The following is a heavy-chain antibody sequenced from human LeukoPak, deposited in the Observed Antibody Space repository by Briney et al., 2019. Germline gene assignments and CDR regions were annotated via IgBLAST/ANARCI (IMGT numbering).Heavy chain of an antibody. CDR2: IYYSGST. Sequence: SETLSLTCTVSGGSISSYYWSWIRQPPGKGLEWIGSIYYSGSTYYNPSLKSRVTISVDTSKNQFSLKLSSVTAADTAVYYCARYSSGWYNYWGQGTLVTVSS. CDR3: ARYSSGWYNY. D-gene: IGHD6-19*01. CDR1: GGSISSYY. J-gene: IGHJ4*02. V-gene: IGHV4-59*12.